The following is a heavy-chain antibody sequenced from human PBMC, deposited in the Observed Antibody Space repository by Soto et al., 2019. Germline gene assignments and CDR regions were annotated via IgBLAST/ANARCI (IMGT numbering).Heavy chain of an antibody. CDR1: GFTLDDYA. D-gene: IGHD3-9*01. Sequence: EVQLAESGGGSVLPGRSLRLSCAASGFTLDDYAMHWVRQAPGKGLEWVAGISWNSGSIGYADSVRGRFTISRDNAKNSLYLQMNSRRAEDAALYYCASGRGYDILTGYYPYFDYWGQGTLVTVSS. V-gene: IGHV3-9*01. CDR2: ISWNSGSI. CDR3: ASGRGYDILTGYYPYFDY. J-gene: IGHJ4*02.